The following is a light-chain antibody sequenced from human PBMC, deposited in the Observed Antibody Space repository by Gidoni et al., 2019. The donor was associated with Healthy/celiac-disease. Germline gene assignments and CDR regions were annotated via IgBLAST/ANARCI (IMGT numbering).Light chain of an antibody. J-gene: IGKJ1*01. CDR3: QQYGSSPAT. CDR2: GAS. CDR1: QSVSSSY. V-gene: IGKV3-20*01. Sequence: EIVLTPSPGTLSLSPGERATLSCRASQSVSSSYLAWYQQIPGQAPRLLIYGASSRAPGIPDRFSGSGSGTDFTLTISRLEPEDFAVYYCQQYGSSPATFGQXTKVEIK.